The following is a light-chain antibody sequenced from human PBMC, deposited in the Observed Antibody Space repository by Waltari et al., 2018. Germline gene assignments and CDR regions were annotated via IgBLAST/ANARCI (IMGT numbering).Light chain of an antibody. CDR2: AAS. CDR1: QSISSY. V-gene: IGKV1-39*01. J-gene: IGKJ1*01. CDR3: QQYNSYSRT. Sequence: DIQMTQSPSSLSASVGDRVTIPCRASQSISSYLNWYQQKPGKAPKLLIYAASSLQSGVPSRFSGSGSGTDFTLTISSLQPDDFATYYCQQYNSYSRTFGQGTKVEIK.